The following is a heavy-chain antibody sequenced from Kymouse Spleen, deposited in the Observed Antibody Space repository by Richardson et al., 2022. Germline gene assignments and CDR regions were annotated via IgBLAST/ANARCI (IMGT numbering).Heavy chain of an antibody. D-gene: IGHD6-13*01. J-gene: IGHJ4*02. CDR3: ARDRGIAAAGYFDY. Sequence: QVQLVQSGAEVKKPGASVKVSCKASGYTFTSYAMHWVRQAPGQRLEWMGWINAGNGNTKYSQKFQGRVTITRDTSASTAYMELSSLRSEDTAVYYCARDRGIAAAGYFDYWGQGTLVTVSS. CDR2: INAGNGNT. CDR1: GYTFTSYA. V-gene: IGHV1-3*01.